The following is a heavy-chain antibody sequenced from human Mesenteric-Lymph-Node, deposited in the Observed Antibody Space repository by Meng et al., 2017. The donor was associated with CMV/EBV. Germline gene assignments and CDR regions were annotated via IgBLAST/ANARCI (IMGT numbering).Heavy chain of an antibody. CDR1: GYIFTGYY. V-gene: IGHV1-2*02. Sequence: ASVKVSCKPSGYIFTGYYMHWVRQAPGQGLEWMGWINPNSGGTNYAQKFQGGVTLTRDTSIRTVYMELSRLRSDDTAVYYCARDRSAYFDYWGQGTLVTVSS. CDR2: INPNSGGT. J-gene: IGHJ4*02. CDR3: ARDRSAYFDY. D-gene: IGHD3-10*01.